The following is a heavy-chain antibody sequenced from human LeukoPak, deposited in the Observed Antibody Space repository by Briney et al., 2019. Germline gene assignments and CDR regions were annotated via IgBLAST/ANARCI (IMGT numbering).Heavy chain of an antibody. CDR3: ATKQWLAPPPDS. CDR2: IKQDGSEK. J-gene: IGHJ4*02. V-gene: IGHV3-7*01. D-gene: IGHD6-19*01. Sequence: GGSLRLSCAASGFMFSTYWMSWVRQAPGKGLEWVANIKQDGSEKYYVDSVKGRFTISRDNAKNSLYLQMNSLRAEDTAVYYCATKQWLAPPPDSWGQGTPVTVSS. CDR1: GFMFSTYW.